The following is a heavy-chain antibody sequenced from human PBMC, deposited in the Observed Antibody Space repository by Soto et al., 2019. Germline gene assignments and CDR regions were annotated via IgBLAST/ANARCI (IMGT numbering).Heavy chain of an antibody. J-gene: IGHJ3*02. CDR1: GSSFTSYW. D-gene: IGHD3-22*01. CDR3: ARPPYYYDSSGYYPPGAFDI. CDR2: IYPGDSDT. V-gene: IGHV5-51*01. Sequence: ESLKISCKGSGSSFTSYWIGWVRQMPGKGLEWMGIIYPGDSDTRYSPSFQGQVTISADKSISTAYLQWSSLKASDTAMYYCARPPYYYDSSGYYPPGAFDIWGQGTMVTVSS.